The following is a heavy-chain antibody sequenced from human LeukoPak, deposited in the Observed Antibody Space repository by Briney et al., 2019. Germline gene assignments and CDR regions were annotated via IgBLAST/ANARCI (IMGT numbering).Heavy chain of an antibody. Sequence: SETLSLTCTVSGCSISSGGYYWSWIRQHPGKGLEWIGYIYYSGSTYYNPSLNSRVTISVDTSKNQFPLKLSSVTAADTAVYYCARDARYYDSSGYPYFYYWGQGNLVTVSS. D-gene: IGHD3-22*01. CDR1: GCSISSGGYY. J-gene: IGHJ4*02. CDR3: ARDARYYDSSGYPYFYY. V-gene: IGHV4-31*03. CDR2: IYYSGST.